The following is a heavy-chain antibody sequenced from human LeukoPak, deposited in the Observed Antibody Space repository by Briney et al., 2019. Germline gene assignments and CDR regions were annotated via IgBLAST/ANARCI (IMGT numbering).Heavy chain of an antibody. D-gene: IGHD3-10*01. CDR3: ARDRGLGWFDP. V-gene: IGHV4-4*07. Sequence: SETLSLTCSVSGASISNYYWNWIRQPAAKGLEWIGRIYTSGSTNYNPSLKSRVTMSVGTSNNQFSLKLISVTAADTAVYYCARDRGLGWFDPWGQGTLVTVSS. J-gene: IGHJ5*02. CDR1: GASISNYY. CDR2: IYTSGST.